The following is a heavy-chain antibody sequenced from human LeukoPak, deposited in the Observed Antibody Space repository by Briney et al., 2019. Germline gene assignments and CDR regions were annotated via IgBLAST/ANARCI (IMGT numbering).Heavy chain of an antibody. V-gene: IGHV3-30*18. CDR3: AKEFAQWLVRYYFDY. J-gene: IGHJ4*02. D-gene: IGHD6-19*01. CDR2: ISYDGSNK. CDR1: GFTFSSYG. Sequence: GGSLRLSCAASGFTFSSYGMHWVRQAPGKGLEWVAVISYDGSNKYYADSVKGRFTISRDNSKNTLYLQMNSLRAEDTAVYYCAKEFAQWLVRYYFDYWGQGTLVIVSS.